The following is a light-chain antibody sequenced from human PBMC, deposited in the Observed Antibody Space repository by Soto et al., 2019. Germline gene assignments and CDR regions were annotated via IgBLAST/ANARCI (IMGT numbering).Light chain of an antibody. CDR2: DAS. CDR3: QQLNSYPPWT. Sequence: GDRVTITCRASQNIDDYLAWYQQKPGKAPKLLIYDASNLQSGVPSRFSGSGSGTEFTLTISSLQPEDFATYYCQQLNSYPPWTFGQGTKVDIK. J-gene: IGKJ1*01. V-gene: IGKV1-9*01. CDR1: QNIDDY.